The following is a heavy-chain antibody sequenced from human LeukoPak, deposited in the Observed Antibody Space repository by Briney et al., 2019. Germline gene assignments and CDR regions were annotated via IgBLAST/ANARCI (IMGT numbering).Heavy chain of an antibody. D-gene: IGHD2-15*01. CDR1: GYTFTSYG. V-gene: IGHV1-18*01. CDR2: ISAYNGNT. CDR3: ARDPQGYCSGGSCYYYGMDV. Sequence: ASVKVSCKASGYTFTSYGISWVRQAPGQGLEWMGWISAYNGNTNYAQKLQGRVTMTTDTSTSTAYMELRSLRSDDTAVYYRARDPQGYCSGGSCYYYGMDVWGQGTTVTVSS. J-gene: IGHJ6*02.